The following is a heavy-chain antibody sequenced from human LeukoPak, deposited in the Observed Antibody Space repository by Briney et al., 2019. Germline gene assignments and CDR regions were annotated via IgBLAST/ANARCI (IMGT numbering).Heavy chain of an antibody. CDR2: INPNSGST. J-gene: IGHJ5*02. CDR3: ARGTNWYDA. CDR1: GYTFTGYY. V-gene: IGHV1-2*02. Sequence: ASVKVSCKASGYTFTGYYMHWVRQAPGQGLEWMGWINPNSGSTNLGQKFQGRVTMTTDTSISTAYMGLSRLRSDDTAVYYCARGTNWYDAWGQGTLVTVSS.